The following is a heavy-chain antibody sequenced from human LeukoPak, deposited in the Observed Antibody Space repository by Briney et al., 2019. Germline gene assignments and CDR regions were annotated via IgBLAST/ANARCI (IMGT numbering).Heavy chain of an antibody. V-gene: IGHV3-9*01. CDR3: AKGSLAVPGISDWLDS. CDR1: GFTFNDYA. D-gene: IGHD6-19*01. CDR2: ISWNSKDL. Sequence: GGSLRLSCAASGFTFNDYAMHWVRQAPGKGLEWVSSISWNSKDLFYADSMRGRLTISRDNAKTSLYLQIDSLRLEDTAFYYCAKGSLAVPGISDWLDSWGLGTLVTVSS. J-gene: IGHJ5*01.